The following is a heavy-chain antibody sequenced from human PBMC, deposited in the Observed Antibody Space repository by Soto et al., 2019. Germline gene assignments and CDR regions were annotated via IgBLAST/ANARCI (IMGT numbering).Heavy chain of an antibody. V-gene: IGHV3-74*01. CDR1: GFTFSNFW. CDR2: INEDGRII. J-gene: IGHJ4*02. D-gene: IGHD3-10*01. Sequence: EVQLVESGGGLVQPGGSLRLSCAASGFTFSNFWMHWVRQVPGKGLMWVSRINEDGRIINYAASVKGRFTISRDNARDTLNLEMNSLRAEDTAINYSTRDIGGWGAYWGQGALVTVSS. CDR3: TRDIGGWGAY.